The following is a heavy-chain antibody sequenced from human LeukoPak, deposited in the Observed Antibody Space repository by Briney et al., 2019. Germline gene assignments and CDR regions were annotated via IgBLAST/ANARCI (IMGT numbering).Heavy chain of an antibody. CDR3: ARGDSTSCYVDY. CDR1: GVIFNQYW. CDR2: IDQDGSEK. D-gene: IGHD2-2*01. Sequence: GGSLRLSCAASGVIFNQYWMSWVRQAPGRGLEWVANIDQDGSEKHYVDSVKGRFTISRDNARNSLFLQMNSLRAEDTAVYYCARGDSTSCYVDYWGQGTLVTVSS. V-gene: IGHV3-7*01. J-gene: IGHJ4*02.